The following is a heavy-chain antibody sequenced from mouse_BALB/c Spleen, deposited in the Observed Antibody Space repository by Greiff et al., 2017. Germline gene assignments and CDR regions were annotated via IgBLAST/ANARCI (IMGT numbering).Heavy chain of an antibody. Sequence: EVNVVESGGGLVKPGGSLKLSCAASGFTFSSYAMSWVRQTPEKRLEWVASISSGGSTYYPDSVKGRFTISRDNARNILYLQMSSLRSEDTAMYYCARGGVAYWGQGTTLTVSA. CDR3: ARGGVAY. V-gene: IGHV5-6-5*01. CDR1: GFTFSSYA. D-gene: IGHD1-1*02. CDR2: ISSGGST. J-gene: IGHJ2*01.